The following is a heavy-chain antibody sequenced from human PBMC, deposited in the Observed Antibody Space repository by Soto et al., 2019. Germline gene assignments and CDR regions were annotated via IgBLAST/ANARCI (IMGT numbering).Heavy chain of an antibody. D-gene: IGHD6-19*01. CDR3: ARHSTGWYAAFDV. J-gene: IGHJ3*01. CDR1: GGSISSSSNY. V-gene: IGHV4-39*01. CDR2: IYYSGST. Sequence: QLQLQESGPGLVKPSETLSLTCTVSGGSISSSSNYWGWIRQPPGKGLEWIGSIYYSGSTYYNPSLKSRVTISVATSKNQFSLNVSSVTAADTALYYCARHSTGWYAAFDVWDQGTMVTVSS.